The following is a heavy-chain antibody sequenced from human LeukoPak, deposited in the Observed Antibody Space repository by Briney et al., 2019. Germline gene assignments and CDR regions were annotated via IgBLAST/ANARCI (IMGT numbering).Heavy chain of an antibody. CDR2: ISYDGSNK. J-gene: IGHJ6*02. CDR1: GFTFSSYA. D-gene: IGHD6-19*01. Sequence: GSLRLSCAASGFTFSSYAMHWVRQAPGKGLEWVAVISYDGSNKYYADSVKGRFTISRDNSKNTLYLQMNSLRAEDTAVYYCARGLVKHSSGWYSRYYYYGMDVWGQGTTVTVSS. V-gene: IGHV3-30-3*01. CDR3: ARGLVKHSSGWYSRYYYYGMDV.